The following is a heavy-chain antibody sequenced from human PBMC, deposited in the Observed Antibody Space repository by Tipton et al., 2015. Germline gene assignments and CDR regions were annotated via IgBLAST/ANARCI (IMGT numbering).Heavy chain of an antibody. CDR1: GFTFTNYW. V-gene: IGHV3-7*01. D-gene: IGHD3-22*01. Sequence: SLRLSCAASGFTFTNYWMTWVRQAPGKGLEWVADINPDGSERYYVDSVKGRFTFSRDNAKNSLYLQMNSLRAEDTAVYYCARGGDYDDSSGEFDYWVQGSLVTVSS. CDR3: ARGGDYDDSSGEFDY. J-gene: IGHJ4*02. CDR2: INPDGSER.